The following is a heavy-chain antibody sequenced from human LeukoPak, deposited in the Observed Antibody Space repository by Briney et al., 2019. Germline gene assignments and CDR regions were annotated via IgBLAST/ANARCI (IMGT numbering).Heavy chain of an antibody. J-gene: IGHJ3*02. CDR1: GGSISRSHW. Sequence: SETLSLTCAVSGGSISRSHWWSWVRQPPGKGLEWIGEIFHSGSTIYNPSLKSRVSISIDKSKNQFSLKLSSVTAADTAVYYCARDLYSSRTNDAFVIWGRGTMVTVSS. CDR2: IFHSGST. V-gene: IGHV4-4*02. D-gene: IGHD6-13*01. CDR3: ARDLYSSRTNDAFVI.